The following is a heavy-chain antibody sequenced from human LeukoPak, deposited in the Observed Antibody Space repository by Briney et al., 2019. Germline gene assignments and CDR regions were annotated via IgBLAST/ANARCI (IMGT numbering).Heavy chain of an antibody. V-gene: IGHV3-23*01. D-gene: IGHD2-15*01. CDR3: AKDLGCSGGSCYYLDY. CDR2: ISGSGGST. J-gene: IGHJ4*02. Sequence: GGSLRLSCAASGFTFSSYAMSWVRQAPGKGLEWVSAISGSGGSTYYADSVKGRFTISRDNSKNTLYLQMNSLRAEDTAVYYCAKDLGCSGGSCYYLDYWGQGTLVTVSS. CDR1: GFTFSSYA.